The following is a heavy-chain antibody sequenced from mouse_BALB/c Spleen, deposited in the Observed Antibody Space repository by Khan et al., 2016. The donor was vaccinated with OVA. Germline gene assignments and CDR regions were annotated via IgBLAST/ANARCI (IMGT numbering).Heavy chain of an antibody. J-gene: IGHJ3*01. D-gene: IGHD2-14*01. CDR2: INPSNNYT. V-gene: IGHV1-4*01. CDR3: VRGGDHYRSDGLFAY. CDR1: GYTFTSYT. Sequence: QIQLVQSGAELARPGASVKMSCKASGYTFTSYTIHWVRQRPGQALEWIGHINPSNNYTNYNQNFKDKATLIVDKSSSTAYMQLSSLTSEDSAVYFFVRGGDHYRSDGLFAYWGQGTLVTVSA.